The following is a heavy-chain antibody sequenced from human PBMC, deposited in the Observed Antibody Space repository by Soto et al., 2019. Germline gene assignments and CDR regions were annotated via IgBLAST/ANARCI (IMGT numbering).Heavy chain of an antibody. CDR1: GFTFKRFW. D-gene: IGHD6-6*01. Sequence: EVQLVESGGGLVQPGGSLRLSCATSGFTFKRFWMNWVRQAQGKGLEWVATIKGDGSEKQYVDAVKGRFTVSRDNAKNLVYLQMDSLRAEDTALYYCAREREPRLSDHWGQGTLVTVSS. J-gene: IGHJ4*02. CDR3: AREREPRLSDH. CDR2: IKGDGSEK. V-gene: IGHV3-7*03.